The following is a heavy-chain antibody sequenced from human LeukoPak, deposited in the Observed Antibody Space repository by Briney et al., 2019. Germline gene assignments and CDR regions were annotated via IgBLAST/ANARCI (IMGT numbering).Heavy chain of an antibody. J-gene: IGHJ4*02. CDR1: GGTFSSYA. CDR3: AREGPVGNSFDY. D-gene: IGHD4-23*01. CDR2: IIPIFGTA. Sequence: ASVKVSCKASGGTFSSYAISWVRQAPGQRLEWMGGIIPIFGTANYAQKFQGRVTITADESTSTAYMELSSLRSEDTAVYYCAREGPVGNSFDYWGQGTLVTVSS. V-gene: IGHV1-69*13.